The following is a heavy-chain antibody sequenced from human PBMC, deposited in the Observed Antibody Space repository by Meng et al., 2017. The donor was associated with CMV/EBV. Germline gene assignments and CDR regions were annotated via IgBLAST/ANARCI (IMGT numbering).Heavy chain of an antibody. J-gene: IGHJ5*02. CDR1: GFTFSSYA. Sequence: GKSLKISCAASGFTFSSYAMHWVRQAPGKGLEWVAVISYDGSNKYYADSVKGRFTISRDNSKNTLYLQMNSLRAEDTAVYYCARDLGQRGYDFWSGYYTGNNWFDPWGQGTLVTVSS. CDR3: ARDLGQRGYDFWSGYYTGNNWFDP. D-gene: IGHD3-3*01. CDR2: ISYDGSNK. V-gene: IGHV3-30*04.